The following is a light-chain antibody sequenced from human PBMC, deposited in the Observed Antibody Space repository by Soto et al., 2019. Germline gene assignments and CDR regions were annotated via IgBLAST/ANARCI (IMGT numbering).Light chain of an antibody. J-gene: IGKJ5*01. CDR2: AAS. Sequence: DIQMTQSPSSLSASVGDRVTITCRASQGISSYLNWYQQKPGKAPKLLIYAASSLQSGVPSRFSGSGSGTDFALTISSLQPEDFATYYCQQSYSTHITFVQGTRLEI. CDR1: QGISSY. V-gene: IGKV1-39*01. CDR3: QQSYSTHIT.